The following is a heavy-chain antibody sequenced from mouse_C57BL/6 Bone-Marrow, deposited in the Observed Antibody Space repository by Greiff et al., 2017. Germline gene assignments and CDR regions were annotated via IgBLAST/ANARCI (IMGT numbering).Heavy chain of an antibody. V-gene: IGHV1-61*01. D-gene: IGHD2-2*01. CDR3: ACYYGSDV. CDR1: GYTFTSYW. Sequence: QVQLQQPGAELVRPGSSVKLSCKASGYTFTSYWMDWVKQRPGQGLEWIGNIYPSDSETHYNQKFKDKATLTVDKSSSTAYMQLSSLTSEDSAVYCCACYYGSDVWGTGTTVTVSS. J-gene: IGHJ1*03. CDR2: IYPSDSET.